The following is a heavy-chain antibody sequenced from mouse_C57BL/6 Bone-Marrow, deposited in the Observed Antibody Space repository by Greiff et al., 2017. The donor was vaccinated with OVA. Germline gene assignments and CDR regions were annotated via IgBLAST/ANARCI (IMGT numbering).Heavy chain of an antibody. CDR3: ARWDWDPFDY. J-gene: IGHJ2*01. Sequence: VQPQQSWAELVKPGASVKISFKAFGYAFSSYWMNWVKQRPGKGLEWVGQIYPGYGDTNYNGKFKGKATLTAYKDSSTAYMQLSSLTSEDTAVDFCARWDWDPFDYWGQGTTLTVSS. D-gene: IGHD4-1*01. V-gene: IGHV1-80*01. CDR1: GYAFSSYW. CDR2: IYPGYGDT.